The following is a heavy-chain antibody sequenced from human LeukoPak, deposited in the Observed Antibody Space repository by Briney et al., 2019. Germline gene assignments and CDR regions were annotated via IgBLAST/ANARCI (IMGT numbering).Heavy chain of an antibody. CDR2: IYYSGST. Sequence: SETLSLTCTVSGGSISSYYWSWIRQPPGKGLELIGYIYYSGSTNYNPSLKSRVTISVDTSKNQFSLKLSSVTAADTAVYYCARGHGSWFHYWGQGTLVTVSS. CDR1: GGSISSYY. CDR3: ARGHGSWFHY. J-gene: IGHJ4*02. V-gene: IGHV4-59*01. D-gene: IGHD1-26*01.